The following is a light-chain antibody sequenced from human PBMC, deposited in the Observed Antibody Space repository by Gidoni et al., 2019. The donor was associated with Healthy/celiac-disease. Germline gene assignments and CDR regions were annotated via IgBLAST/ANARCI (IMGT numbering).Light chain of an antibody. CDR1: KLGDKY. CDR3: QAWDSSTVV. V-gene: IGLV3-1*01. J-gene: IGLJ2*01. Sequence: SYELTQPPSVSVSPGQTASITCSGEKLGDKYPCWYQQKQGQSPVLVIYQDSKRPSGIPERFSGSNSGNTATLTISGTQAMDEADYYCQAWDSSTVVFGGGTKLTVL. CDR2: QDS.